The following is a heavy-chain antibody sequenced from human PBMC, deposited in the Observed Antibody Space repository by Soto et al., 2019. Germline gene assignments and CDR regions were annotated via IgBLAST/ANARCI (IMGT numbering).Heavy chain of an antibody. D-gene: IGHD2-2*01. V-gene: IGHV4-31*03. CDR1: GGSISSGGYY. J-gene: IGHJ6*02. Sequence: SETLSLTCTVSGGSISSGGYYWSWIRQHPGKGLEWIGYIYYSGSTYYNPSLKSRVTISVDTSKNQFSLKLSSVTAADTAVYYCARSYCSSTSCYSDYGMDVWGQGTTVTVSS. CDR2: IYYSGST. CDR3: ARSYCSSTSCYSDYGMDV.